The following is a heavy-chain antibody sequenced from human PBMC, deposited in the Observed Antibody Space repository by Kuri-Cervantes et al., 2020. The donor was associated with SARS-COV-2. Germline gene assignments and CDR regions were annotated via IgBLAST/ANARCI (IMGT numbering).Heavy chain of an antibody. V-gene: IGHV3-23*01. Sequence: GESLKISCAASGFTFSSYAMSWVRRAPGKGLEWVSAISGSGGSTYYADSVKGRFTISRDNSKNTLYLQMNSLRAEDTAVYYCARDPGYSSSSVYYYYGMDVWGQGTTVTVSS. CDR3: ARDPGYSSSSVYYYYGMDV. CDR2: ISGSGGST. D-gene: IGHD6-6*01. CDR1: GFTFSSYA. J-gene: IGHJ6*02.